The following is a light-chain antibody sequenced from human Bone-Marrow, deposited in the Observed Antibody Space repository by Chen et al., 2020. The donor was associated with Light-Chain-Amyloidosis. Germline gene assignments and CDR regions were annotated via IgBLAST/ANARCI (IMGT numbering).Light chain of an antibody. CDR1: NIGSTS. CDR2: DDS. CDR3: QVWDRSSDRPV. J-gene: IGLJ3*02. V-gene: IGLV3-21*02. Sequence: SYVLTQPSSVSVAPGQPATHACGRINIGSTSVKWYQQTPGQAPLLVVYDDSDRPPGIPERLSGSNSGNTATLTISRVEAGDEADYYCQVWDRSSDRPVFGGGTKLTVL.